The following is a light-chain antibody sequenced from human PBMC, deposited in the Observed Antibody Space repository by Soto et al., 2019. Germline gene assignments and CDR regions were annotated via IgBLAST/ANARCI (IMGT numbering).Light chain of an antibody. V-gene: IGKV3-11*01. CDR3: QQHNNWPWT. Sequence: EIVLTQSPATLSLSPGEGATLSCRASQSVSSYLAWYQQKPGQAPRLLIYDTSNRATGIPARFSGSGSGTDFTLTISSLAPEDFAVYYCQQHNNWPWTFGQGTKVEIK. J-gene: IGKJ1*01. CDR1: QSVSSY. CDR2: DTS.